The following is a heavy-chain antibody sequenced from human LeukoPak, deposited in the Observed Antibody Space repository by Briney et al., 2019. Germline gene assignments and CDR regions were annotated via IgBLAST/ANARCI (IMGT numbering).Heavy chain of an antibody. V-gene: IGHV3-13*04. CDR1: GFTLSGYD. Sequence: GGSLTLSCAASGFTLSGYDMHWVRQARGKGLEWVSVIGTAGDTYDPGSVKGRFTISRENAKNSLYLQMNSLRAGDTAVYYCARAGYSSGWSPYYGIDVWGQGTTVTVSS. J-gene: IGHJ6*01. CDR3: ARAGYSSGWSPYYGIDV. CDR2: IGTAGDT. D-gene: IGHD6-19*01.